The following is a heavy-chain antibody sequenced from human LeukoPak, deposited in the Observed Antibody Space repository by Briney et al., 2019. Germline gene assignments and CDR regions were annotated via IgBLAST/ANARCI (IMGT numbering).Heavy chain of an antibody. J-gene: IGHJ4*02. Sequence: ASVKVSCKASGYTFTSYAMHCVRHAPGQRLEWMGWINAGNGNTKYSQEFQGRVTITRDTSASAVYMELSSLRSDDMAVYYCARVVRYSSGPLTDLLPYYFDYWGQGTLVTVSS. CDR3: ARVVRYSSGPLTDLLPYYFDY. CDR2: INAGNGNT. V-gene: IGHV1-3*03. D-gene: IGHD6-19*01. CDR1: GYTFTSYA.